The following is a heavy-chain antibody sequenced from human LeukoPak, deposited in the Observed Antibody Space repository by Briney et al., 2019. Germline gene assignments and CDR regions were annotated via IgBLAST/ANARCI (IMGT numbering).Heavy chain of an antibody. V-gene: IGHV3-33*01. J-gene: IGHJ4*02. CDR1: GFTFSSYG. CDR2: IWYDGSNK. D-gene: IGHD1-14*01. Sequence: PGGSLRLSSAASGFTFSSYGMHWVRQAPGKGLERVAVIWYDGSNKYYADSVKGRFTISRDNSKNTLYLQMNSLRAEDTAVYYCARDGTGLNHHYYFDYWGQGTLVTVSS. CDR3: ARDGTGLNHHYYFDY.